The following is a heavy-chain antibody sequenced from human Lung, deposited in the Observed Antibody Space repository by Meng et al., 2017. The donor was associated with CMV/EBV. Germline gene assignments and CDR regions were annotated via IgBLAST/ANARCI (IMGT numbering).Heavy chain of an antibody. CDR1: GGTFSRYA. D-gene: IGHD6-19*01. Sequence: SXXVSXKASGGTFSRYAVHWVQQAPGQGLEWMGRIIPILGTANYAQSFQDRVTITTDESTSTAYMELSSLRSEDTAVYYCAREPDYSSGSDVFDIWGQGXTVTVSS. J-gene: IGHJ3*02. V-gene: IGHV1-69*05. CDR2: IIPILGTA. CDR3: AREPDYSSGSDVFDI.